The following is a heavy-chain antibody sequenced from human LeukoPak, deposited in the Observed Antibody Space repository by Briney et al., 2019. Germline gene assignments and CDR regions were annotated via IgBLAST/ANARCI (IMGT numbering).Heavy chain of an antibody. CDR1: GFTFSSYA. V-gene: IGHV3-23*01. J-gene: IGHJ1*01. CDR2: ISASGAIT. D-gene: IGHD2-15*01. Sequence: GGSLRLSCAASGFTFSSYAMSWVRQAPGKGLEWVSCISASGAITYYADSVKGRFTVSRDNSKSTLYLQINNLRAEDTAVYYCAKDWPLVVPHNWGQGTLVTVSS. CDR3: AKDWPLVVPHN.